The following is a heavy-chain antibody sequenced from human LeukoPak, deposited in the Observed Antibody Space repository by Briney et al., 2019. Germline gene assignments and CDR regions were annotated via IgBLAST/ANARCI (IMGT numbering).Heavy chain of an antibody. V-gene: IGHV4-59*01. J-gene: IGHJ4*02. Sequence: SETLSLTCGVSGGSISIYYWTWIRQIPGKGLEWIGYIYYTGTTNYNPLFESRATISVDTSKNQFSLKLTSVTAADTAVYFCARGEDFERYYLAYWGQGTLVTVSS. CDR2: IYYTGTT. D-gene: IGHD3-9*01. CDR3: ARGEDFERYYLAY. CDR1: GGSISIYY.